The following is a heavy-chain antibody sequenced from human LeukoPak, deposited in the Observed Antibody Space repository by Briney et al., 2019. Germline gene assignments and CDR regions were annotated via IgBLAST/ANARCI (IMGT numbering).Heavy chain of an antibody. CDR2: ISSSSSTI. CDR1: GFTFSSYE. Sequence: GGSLRLSCAASGFTFSSYEMNWVRQAPGKGLEWVSYISSSSSTIYYADSVKGRFTISRDNAKNSLYLQMNSLRAEDTAVYYCARDPTTVVTIDAFDIWGQGKMVTVSS. CDR3: ARDPTTVVTIDAFDI. J-gene: IGHJ3*02. V-gene: IGHV3-48*01. D-gene: IGHD4-23*01.